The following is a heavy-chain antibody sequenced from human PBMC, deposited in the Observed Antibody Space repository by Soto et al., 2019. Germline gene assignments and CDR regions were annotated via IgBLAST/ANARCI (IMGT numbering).Heavy chain of an antibody. V-gene: IGHV3-9*01. Sequence: EVQLVESGGGLVQPGRSLRLSCAASGFTFDDYAMHWVRQAPGKGLEWVSGISWNSGSIGYADSVKGRFTISRDNAKNSLYLQMNSLRAEDTALYYCAKARQKLAVGKFYDAFDIWGQGTMVTVSS. CDR3: AKARQKLAVGKFYDAFDI. D-gene: IGHD6-19*01. CDR1: GFTFDDYA. J-gene: IGHJ3*02. CDR2: ISWNSGSI.